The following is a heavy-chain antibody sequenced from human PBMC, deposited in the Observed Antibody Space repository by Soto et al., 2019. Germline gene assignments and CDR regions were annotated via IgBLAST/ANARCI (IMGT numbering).Heavy chain of an antibody. D-gene: IGHD3-10*01. V-gene: IGHV2-5*02. CDR3: AQSPLPTSVTTSAEFFQL. Sequence: SGPTLVGPTQTLTLTCTFSGFSLSTSGVGVGWIRQPPGKALEWLALMYWDDDKRYSPSLKTRLTITKDTSKTQVVLTMSNMDPVDAATYYCAQSPLPTSVTTSAEFFQLWGQGTLVTVSS. CDR2: MYWDDDK. J-gene: IGHJ1*01. CDR1: GFSLSTSGVG.